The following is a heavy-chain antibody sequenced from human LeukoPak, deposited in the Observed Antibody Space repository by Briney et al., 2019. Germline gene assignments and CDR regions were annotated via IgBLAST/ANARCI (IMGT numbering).Heavy chain of an antibody. CDR2: ISSSSSYI. V-gene: IGHV3-21*01. CDR1: GFTFSSYS. D-gene: IGHD6-13*01. J-gene: IGHJ6*03. CDR3: ARDSSSSWYTYYYMDV. Sequence: GGSLRLSCAASGFTFSSYSMNWVRQAPGKGLEWVSSISSSSSYIYYADSVKGRFTISRDNAKNSLYLQMNSLRAEDTAVYYCARDSSSSWYTYYYMDVWGKGTTVTVSS.